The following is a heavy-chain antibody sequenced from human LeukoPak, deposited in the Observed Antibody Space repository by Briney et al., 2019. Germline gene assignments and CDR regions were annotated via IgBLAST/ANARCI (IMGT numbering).Heavy chain of an antibody. Sequence: ASVKVSFKVSGYTLTELSMHWVRQAPGKGLEWMGGFDPEDGETIYAQKFQGRVTMTEDTSTDTAYMELSSLRSEDTAVYYCATQNFYCSSTSCPQHWFDPWGQGTLVTVSS. CDR1: GYTLTELS. D-gene: IGHD2-2*01. V-gene: IGHV1-24*01. J-gene: IGHJ5*02. CDR3: ATQNFYCSSTSCPQHWFDP. CDR2: FDPEDGET.